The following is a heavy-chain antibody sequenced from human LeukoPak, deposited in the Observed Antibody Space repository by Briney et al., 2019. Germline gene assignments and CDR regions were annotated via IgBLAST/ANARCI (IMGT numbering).Heavy chain of an antibody. J-gene: IGHJ5*02. V-gene: IGHV4-59*12. D-gene: IGHD3-10*01. Sequence: SETLSLTCTVSGGSISSYYWSWIRQPPGKGLEWIGYIYYSGSTNYNPSLKSRVTISVDTSKNQFSLKLSSVTAADTAVYYCARVFRRLLWFGEHWFDPWGQGTLVTVSS. CDR3: ARVFRRLLWFGEHWFDP. CDR1: GGSISSYY. CDR2: IYYSGST.